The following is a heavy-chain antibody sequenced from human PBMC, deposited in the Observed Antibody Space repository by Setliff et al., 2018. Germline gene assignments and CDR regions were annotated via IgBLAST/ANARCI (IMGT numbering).Heavy chain of an antibody. D-gene: IGHD3-22*01. V-gene: IGHV4-61*02. Sequence: PSETLSLTCTVSGGSISSGSYYWSWIRQPAGKGLEWIGRIYTSGSTNYNPSLKSRVTISIDTSKNQFSLKLSSVTAADTAVYYCARDFDSSGNFGYWGQGTLVTVSS. CDR1: GGSISSGSYY. CDR3: ARDFDSSGNFGY. J-gene: IGHJ4*02. CDR2: IYTSGST.